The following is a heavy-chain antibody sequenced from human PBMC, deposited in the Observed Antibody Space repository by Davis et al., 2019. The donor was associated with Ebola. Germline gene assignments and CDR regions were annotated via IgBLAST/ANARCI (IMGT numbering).Heavy chain of an antibody. CDR1: GFTFSSYW. Sequence: GESLKISCAASGFTFSSYWMSWVRQAPGKGLEWVANIKQDGSGKYYVDSVKGRFTISRDNAKNSLYLQMNSLRAEDTAVYYCARVDAAMVFYGMDVWGQGTTVTVSS. V-gene: IGHV3-7*03. CDR3: ARVDAAMVFYGMDV. CDR2: IKQDGSGK. D-gene: IGHD5-18*01. J-gene: IGHJ6*02.